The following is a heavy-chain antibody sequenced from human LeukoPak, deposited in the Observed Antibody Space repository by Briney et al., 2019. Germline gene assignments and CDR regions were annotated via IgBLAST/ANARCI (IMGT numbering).Heavy chain of an antibody. CDR2: IYTSGSP. Sequence: SQTLSLTCTVSGGSISSGSYYWSWIRQPAGKGLEWVGRIYTSGSPNYNPSLKSRVTISVDTSKNQFSLKLSSVTAADTAVYYCARDSIVVVPAAIGDYYYYYYMDVWGKGTTVTVSS. V-gene: IGHV4-61*02. J-gene: IGHJ6*03. CDR1: GGSISSGSYY. CDR3: ARDSIVVVPAAIGDYYYYYYMDV. D-gene: IGHD2-2*02.